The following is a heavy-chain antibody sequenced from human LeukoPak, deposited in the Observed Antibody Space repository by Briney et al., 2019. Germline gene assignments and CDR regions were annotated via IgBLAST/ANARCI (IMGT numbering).Heavy chain of an antibody. CDR2: ISYDGSNK. Sequence: GGSLRLSCAASGFTFSSYAMHWVRQAPGKGLEWVAVISYDGSNKYYADSVKGRFTISRDNSKNTLYLQMNSLRAEDTAVYYCARDTLAYGDYMNYWGQGTLVTVSS. D-gene: IGHD4-17*01. V-gene: IGHV3-30-3*01. CDR3: ARDTLAYGDYMNY. CDR1: GFTFSSYA. J-gene: IGHJ4*02.